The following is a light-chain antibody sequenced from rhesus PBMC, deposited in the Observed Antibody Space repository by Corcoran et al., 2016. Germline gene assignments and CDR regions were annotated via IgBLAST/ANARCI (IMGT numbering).Light chain of an antibody. Sequence: QAALTQSPSVSGSPGQTVTISCTGTSSDIDGYNRVSWYQQHPGKAPILMIYEGGKRPSGVSDRFSRYKSGSTASLTISGLQAEDEADYYCSSDANSSASIFGAGTRLTVL. J-gene: IGLJ1*01. CDR3: SSDANSSASI. CDR1: SSDIDGYNR. CDR2: EGG. V-gene: IGLV2-13*02.